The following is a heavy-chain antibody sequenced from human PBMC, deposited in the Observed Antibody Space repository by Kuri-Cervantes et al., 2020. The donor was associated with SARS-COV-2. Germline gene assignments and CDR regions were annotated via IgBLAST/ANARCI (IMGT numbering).Heavy chain of an antibody. CDR3: STRLTRDAFDL. V-gene: IGHV3-49*04. Sequence: GGSLRLSCAASGFTFSSYAMNWVRQAPGKGLEWVGFIRSEVYGGTTEFAASVQGRFTISRDDSKTIVYLQMNSLKTEDTAIYYCSTRLTRDAFDLWGQGTLVTVSS. D-gene: IGHD4-23*01. CDR1: GFTFSSYA. J-gene: IGHJ3*01. CDR2: IRSEVYGGTT.